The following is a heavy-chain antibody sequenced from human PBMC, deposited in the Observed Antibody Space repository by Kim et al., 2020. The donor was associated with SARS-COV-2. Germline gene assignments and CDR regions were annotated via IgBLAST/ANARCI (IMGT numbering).Heavy chain of an antibody. J-gene: IGHJ5*02. D-gene: IGHD2-15*01. CDR3: ARNRLADCSGGSCLNWFEP. Sequence: GGSLRLSCAASGFTFTSYWMHWVRQAPGKGLVWVSRINSDGSSTTYADSVKGRFTISRDNAKNTLYLQMKSLGAEDTAVYFCARNRLADCSGGSCLNWFEPWGQGTLVTVSS. V-gene: IGHV3-74*01. CDR2: INSDGSST. CDR1: GFTFTSYW.